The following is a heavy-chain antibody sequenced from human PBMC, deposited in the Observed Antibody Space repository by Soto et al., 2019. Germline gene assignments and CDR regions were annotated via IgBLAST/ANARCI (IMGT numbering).Heavy chain of an antibody. V-gene: IGHV1-69*13. CDR3: AARIADSSGYYDAFDI. CDR2: IIPIFGTA. J-gene: IGHJ3*02. CDR1: GGTFSSYA. Sequence: GASVKVSCKASGGTFSSYAISWVRQAPGQGLEWMGGIIPIFGTANYAQKFQGRVTITADESTSTAYMELSSLRSEDTAVYYCAARIADSSGYYDAFDIWAQGTTVTVSS. D-gene: IGHD3-22*01.